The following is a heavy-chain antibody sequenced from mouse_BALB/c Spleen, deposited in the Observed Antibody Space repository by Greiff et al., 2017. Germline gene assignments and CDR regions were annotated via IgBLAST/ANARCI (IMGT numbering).Heavy chain of an antibody. J-gene: IGHJ2*01. CDR2: IDPSDSYT. D-gene: IGHD3-1*01. Sequence: QVQLQQSGAELVKPGASVKLSCKASGYTFTSYWMHWVKQRPGQGLEWIGEIDPSDSYTNYDQKFKGKATLTVDKSSSTAYMQLSSLTSEDSAVSYCARGGLRFDYWGQGTTLTVSS. CDR1: GYTFTSYW. CDR3: ARGGLRFDY. V-gene: IGHV1-69*02.